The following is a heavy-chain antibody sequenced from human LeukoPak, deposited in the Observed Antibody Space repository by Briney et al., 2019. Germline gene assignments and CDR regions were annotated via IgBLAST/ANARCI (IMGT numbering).Heavy chain of an antibody. CDR1: GYTLTELS. V-gene: IGHV1-24*01. J-gene: IGHJ1*01. Sequence: ASVKVSCKVSGYTLTELSMHWVRQAPGKGLEWMGGFDPEDGETIYAQKFQGRVTMTEDTSTDTAYMELSSLRSEDTAVYYCATYSNYYDSSGYSDDLQHWGQGTLVTVSS. CDR2: FDPEDGET. CDR3: ATYSNYYDSSGYSDDLQH. D-gene: IGHD3-22*01.